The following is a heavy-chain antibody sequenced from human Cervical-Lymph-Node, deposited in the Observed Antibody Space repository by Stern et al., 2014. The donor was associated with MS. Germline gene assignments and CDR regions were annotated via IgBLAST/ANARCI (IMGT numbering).Heavy chain of an antibody. J-gene: IGHJ4*02. CDR1: GGSISSGDYS. CDR2: IVHSGST. V-gene: IGHV4-30-2*01. Sequence: VQLVESGSGLVKPSQTLSLTCAVSGGSISSGDYSWSWIRQPPGKSLEWIGYIVHSGSTYYNPSLKSRVSISVDRSKNQFPLKLGSVTAADTAMYYCARIFGGNFDNWGQGTLVTVSS. CDR3: ARIFGGNFDN. D-gene: IGHD4-23*01.